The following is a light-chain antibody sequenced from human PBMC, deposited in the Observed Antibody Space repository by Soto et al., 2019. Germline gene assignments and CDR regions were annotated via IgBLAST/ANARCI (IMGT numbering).Light chain of an antibody. Sequence: DVVMTQSPLSLPVTLGQPASISCRSSQSLVHSDGNTYLNWFHQRPRQSPRRLIYKVSNQDSGVPDRFSGSGSDTDFRRKISGVEAEDVGVYYCMQGTHWPPYTFGQGTKREIK. J-gene: IGKJ2*01. CDR2: KVS. CDR3: MQGTHWPPYT. CDR1: QSLVHSDGNTY. V-gene: IGKV2-30*02.